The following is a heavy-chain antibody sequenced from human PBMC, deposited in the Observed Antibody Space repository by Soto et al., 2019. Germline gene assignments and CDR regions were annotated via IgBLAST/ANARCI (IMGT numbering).Heavy chain of an antibody. CDR2: TYYRSKWYN. Sequence: SQTLSLTCAISGDSVSSNSGAWNWIRQSPSRGLEWLGRTYYRSKWYNDYAVSVKSRITINPDTSKNQFSLQLNSVTPEDMAVYYCARATEQQLVALDAFDIWGQGTMVTVSS. V-gene: IGHV6-1*01. CDR3: ARATEQQLVALDAFDI. D-gene: IGHD6-13*01. J-gene: IGHJ3*02. CDR1: GDSVSSNSGA.